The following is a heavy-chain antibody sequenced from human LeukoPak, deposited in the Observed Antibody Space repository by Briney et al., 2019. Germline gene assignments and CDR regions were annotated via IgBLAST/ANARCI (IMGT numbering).Heavy chain of an antibody. V-gene: IGHV4-34*01. CDR3: ARRGIVVVPAAAYFDH. J-gene: IGHJ4*02. Sequence: SETLSLTCAVYGGSFSGYYWSWIRQPPGKGLEWIGEINHSGSTNYNPSLKSRVTISVDTSKNQFSLKLSSVTAADTAVYYCARRGIVVVPAAAYFDHWGQGTLVTVSS. CDR1: GGSFSGYY. D-gene: IGHD2-2*01. CDR2: INHSGST.